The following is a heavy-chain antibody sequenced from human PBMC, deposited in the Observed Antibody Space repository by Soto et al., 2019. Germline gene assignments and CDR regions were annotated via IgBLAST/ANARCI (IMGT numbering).Heavy chain of an antibody. CDR2: ISVSVGST. CDR1: GFTFAPST. D-gene: IGHD2-21*02. Sequence: EVQLLQSGGGLVQPGGSLTLSCGVYGFTFAPSTMSWIRQAPGKGLEWVSTISVSVGSTYSADSVQGRFTVSSDISDNTLFLRMTSLTADDTAVYFCAKRDVPHSTSNAYFYDHWGRGVLVTVSS. J-gene: IGHJ4*02. CDR3: AKRDVPHSTSNAYFYDH. V-gene: IGHV3-23*01.